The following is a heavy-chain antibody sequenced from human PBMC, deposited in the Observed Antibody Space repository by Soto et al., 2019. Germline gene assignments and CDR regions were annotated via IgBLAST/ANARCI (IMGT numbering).Heavy chain of an antibody. D-gene: IGHD5-12*01. Sequence: RASVKVSCKASGGTFSSYAISWVRQATGQGLEWMGGIIPIFGTANYAQKFQGRVTITADESTSTAYMELSSLRSEDTAVYYCARDRRVVATGLYYYYGMDVWGQGTTVTVSS. V-gene: IGHV1-69*13. CDR1: GGTFSSYA. J-gene: IGHJ6*02. CDR2: IIPIFGTA. CDR3: ARDRRVVATGLYYYYGMDV.